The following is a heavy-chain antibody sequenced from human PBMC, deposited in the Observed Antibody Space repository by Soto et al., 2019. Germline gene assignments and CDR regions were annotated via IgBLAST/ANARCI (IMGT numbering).Heavy chain of an antibody. CDR2: MNPNSGNT. CDR3: ARERQDGCHN. J-gene: IGHJ4*02. D-gene: IGHD6-19*01. V-gene: IGHV1-8*01. Sequence: QVQLVQSGAEVKKPGASVKVSCKASGYTFTSYDINWVRQATGQGLEWMGWMNPNSGNTAYAQKFPGTVTMTSNNSISPAYKKLSSLRSEDQSEYYCARERQDGCHNWRQGTLVTVTS. CDR1: GYTFTSYD.